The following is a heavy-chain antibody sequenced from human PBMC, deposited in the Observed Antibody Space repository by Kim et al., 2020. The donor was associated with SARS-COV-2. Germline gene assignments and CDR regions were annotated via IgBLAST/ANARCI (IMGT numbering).Heavy chain of an antibody. Sequence: TYYNPSLKSRVTISVDTSKNQFSLKLSSVTAADTAVYYCARVATMGYFDYWGQGTLVTVSS. D-gene: IGHD5-12*01. CDR2: T. CDR3: ARVATMGYFDY. J-gene: IGHJ4*02. V-gene: IGHV4-30-2*04.